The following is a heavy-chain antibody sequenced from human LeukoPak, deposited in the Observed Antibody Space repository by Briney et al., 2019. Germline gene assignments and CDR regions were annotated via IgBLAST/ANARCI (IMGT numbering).Heavy chain of an antibody. J-gene: IGHJ4*02. D-gene: IGHD2-8*01. V-gene: IGHV3-21*01. CDR3: ASDRAPSEDIALMVYAQYDY. CDR1: GFTFSSHS. CDR2: ISSSSSYI. Sequence: GGSLRLSCAASGFTFSSHSMNWVRQAPGKGLEWVSSISSSSSYIYYADSVKGRFTISRDNAKNSLYLQMNSLRAEDTAVYYCASDRAPSEDIALMVYAQYDYWGQGTLVTVSS.